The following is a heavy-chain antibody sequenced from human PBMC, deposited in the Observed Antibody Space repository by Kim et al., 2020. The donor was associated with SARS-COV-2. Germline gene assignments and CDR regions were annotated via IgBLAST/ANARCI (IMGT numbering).Heavy chain of an antibody. Sequence: SETLSLTCTVSGGSISSTNYYWGWIRQPPGKGLEWIGSVYYSGSTYYNPSLKSRVTISVDTSKNQFSLNLRSVTAADTAVYYCARLLSYYNGMDVWGQGTTVTVSS. V-gene: IGHV4-39*01. CDR2: VYYSGST. J-gene: IGHJ6*02. CDR1: GGSISSTNYY. D-gene: IGHD2-8*01. CDR3: ARLLSYYNGMDV.